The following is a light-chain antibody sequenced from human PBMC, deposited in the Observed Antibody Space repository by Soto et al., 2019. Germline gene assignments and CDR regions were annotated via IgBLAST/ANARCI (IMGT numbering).Light chain of an antibody. V-gene: IGKV3-15*01. CDR2: GAS. CDR1: QSVSSF. J-gene: IGKJ1*01. CDR3: QQYSNWPSWT. Sequence: KVMTHSPATLSMSPGERATLSCRASQSVSSFLAWYQQKPGQAPRLLIYGASTRATGIPARFSGSGSGTEFTLTISSLQSEDFAVYYCQQYSNWPSWTFGQGTKV.